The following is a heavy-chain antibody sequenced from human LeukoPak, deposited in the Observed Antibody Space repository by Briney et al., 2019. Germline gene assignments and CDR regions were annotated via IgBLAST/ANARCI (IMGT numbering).Heavy chain of an antibody. Sequence: ASVKVSCKASGYTFTAYYMHWVRQAPGQGLEWMGWINPNSGVANYAQKFQGRVTMTRDTSISTAYMELSRLRSDDTAVYYCAKFHDGRGNYMSDGLDIWGQGTRVTVSS. CDR3: AKFHDGRGNYMSDGLDI. CDR2: INPNSGVA. D-gene: IGHD3-22*01. V-gene: IGHV1-2*02. J-gene: IGHJ3*02. CDR1: GYTFTAYY.